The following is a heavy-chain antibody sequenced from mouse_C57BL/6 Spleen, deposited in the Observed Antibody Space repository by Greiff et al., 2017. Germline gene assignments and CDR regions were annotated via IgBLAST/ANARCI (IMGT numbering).Heavy chain of an antibody. J-gene: IGHJ1*03. CDR1: GYTFTDYY. V-gene: IGHV1-26*01. D-gene: IGHD1-1*01. CDR2: INPNTGGT. Sequence: EVQLQQSGPELVKPGASVKISCKASGYTFTDYYMSWVKQRHGKSLEWIGDINPNTGGTSSNQKFKGKATLQVDKYSSTAYMGPRSRTSEDSAVYYCELAVVEHCDVWGTGTTVTVAS. CDR3: ELAVVEHCDV.